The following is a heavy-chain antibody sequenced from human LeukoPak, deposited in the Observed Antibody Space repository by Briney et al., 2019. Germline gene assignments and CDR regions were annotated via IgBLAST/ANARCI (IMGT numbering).Heavy chain of an antibody. V-gene: IGHV3-64D*09. D-gene: IGHD1-1*01. CDR3: VKITSVTGGDC. CDR2: ISSNGGGS. CDR1: GFTFSAYA. J-gene: IGHJ4*02. Sequence: PGGSLILSCSASGFTFSAYAMYWVRQAPGKGLEYVSGISSNGGGSFYADSVKGRFTISRDNSKNTLYLQMSSLRAEDTAVYYCVKITSVTGGDCWGQGTRLTVSS.